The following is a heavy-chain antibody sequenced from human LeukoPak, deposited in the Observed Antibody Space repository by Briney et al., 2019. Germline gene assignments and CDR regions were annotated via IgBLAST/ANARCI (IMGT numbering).Heavy chain of an antibody. CDR1: GYTFTSYY. Sequence: ASVKVTCKASGYTFTSYYMHWVRQAPGQGLEWIGIINPSGGSTSYAQKFQGRVTMTRDTSTSTVYMELSSLRSEDTAVYYCARDQGGDGYKDYWGQGTLVTVSS. V-gene: IGHV1-46*01. CDR2: INPSGGST. D-gene: IGHD5-24*01. J-gene: IGHJ4*02. CDR3: ARDQGGDGYKDY.